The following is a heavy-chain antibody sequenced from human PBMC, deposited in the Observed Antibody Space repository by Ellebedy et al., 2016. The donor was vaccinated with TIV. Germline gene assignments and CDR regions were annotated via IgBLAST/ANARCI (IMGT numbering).Heavy chain of an antibody. CDR3: ATVSLIAAAGTLEFDP. Sequence: AASVKVSCKVSGYTLTELSMHWVRQAPGKGLEWMGGFDPEDGETIYAQKFQGRVTMTEDTSTDTAYMELSSLRSEDTAVYYCATVSLIAAAGTLEFDPWGQGTLVTVSS. J-gene: IGHJ5*02. V-gene: IGHV1-24*01. D-gene: IGHD6-13*01. CDR1: GYTLTELS. CDR2: FDPEDGET.